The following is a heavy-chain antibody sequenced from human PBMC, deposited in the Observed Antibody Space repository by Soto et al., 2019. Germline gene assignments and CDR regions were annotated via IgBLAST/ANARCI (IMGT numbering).Heavy chain of an antibody. J-gene: IGHJ4*02. Sequence: PSESLSLTCAVYGGSFSGYYWSWIRQPPGKGLEWIGEINHSGSTNYNPSLKSRVTISVDTSKNQFSLKLSSVTAADTAVYYCARGAGDRVRLHPWGQGTLVTVSS. D-gene: IGHD5-12*01. CDR3: ARGAGDRVRLHP. V-gene: IGHV4-34*01. CDR1: GGSFSGYY. CDR2: INHSGST.